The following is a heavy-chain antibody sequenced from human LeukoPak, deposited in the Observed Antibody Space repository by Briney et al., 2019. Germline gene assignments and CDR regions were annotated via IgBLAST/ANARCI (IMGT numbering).Heavy chain of an antibody. CDR3: ARSVGDSDDAFDI. V-gene: IGHV4-61*02. Sequence: SQTLSLTCTVSGDSISSGTYFWSWIRQPAGKGLEWIGRIYTSGSTNYNPSVRSRVTISVDTSNNQFSLQLTSVTAADTAVYYCARSVGDSDDAFDIWGQGTMVTVSS. D-gene: IGHD3-16*01. J-gene: IGHJ3*02. CDR2: IYTSGST. CDR1: GDSISSGTYF.